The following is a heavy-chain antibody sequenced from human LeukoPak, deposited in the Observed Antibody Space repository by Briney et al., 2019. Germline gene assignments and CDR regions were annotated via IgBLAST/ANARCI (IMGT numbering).Heavy chain of an antibody. Sequence: PSETLSLTLSVSGASLKQYFRSWIRQTPQRWLEWMGHVPASGGSTYYPSLKTRPTMSIDTSRSQLSLKPTSVTAADTAVYLCARLRSYHDFWGQGALVTVS. CDR1: GASLKQYF. CDR3: ARLRSYHDF. D-gene: IGHD1-26*01. J-gene: IGHJ4*02. V-gene: IGHV4-4*09. CDR2: VPASGGS.